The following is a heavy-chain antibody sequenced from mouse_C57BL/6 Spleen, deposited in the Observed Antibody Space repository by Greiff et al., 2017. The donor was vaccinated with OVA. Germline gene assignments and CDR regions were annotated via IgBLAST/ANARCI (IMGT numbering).Heavy chain of an antibody. V-gene: IGHV1-64*01. J-gene: IGHJ2*01. CDR3: AREDYGNYFDY. CDR1: GYTFTSYW. D-gene: IGHD2-1*01. CDR2: IHPNSGST. Sequence: VQLKQPGAELVKPGASVKLSCKASGYTFTSYWMHWVKQRPGQGLEWIGMIHPNSGSTNYNEKFKSKATLTVDKSSSTAYMQLSSLTSEDSAVYYCAREDYGNYFDYWGQGTTLTVSS.